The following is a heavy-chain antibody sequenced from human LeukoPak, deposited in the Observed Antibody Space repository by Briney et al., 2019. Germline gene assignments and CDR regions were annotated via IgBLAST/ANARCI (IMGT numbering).Heavy chain of an antibody. D-gene: IGHD6-19*01. Sequence: PGGSLTLSCAAFGFMLNSYAMRWVRQAPGKGLEWVSTISGSGGNTYYAYSVKGRFTISRDNSKNTLYLQMKSLRAEDTAVYYCAKGVRLASNYYMDVWGKGTTVTVSS. V-gene: IGHV3-23*01. CDR3: AKGVRLASNYYMDV. J-gene: IGHJ6*03. CDR2: ISGSGGNT. CDR1: GFMLNSYA.